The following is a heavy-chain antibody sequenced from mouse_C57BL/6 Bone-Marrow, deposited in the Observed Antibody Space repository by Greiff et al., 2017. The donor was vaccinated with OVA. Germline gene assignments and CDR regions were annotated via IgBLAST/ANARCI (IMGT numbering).Heavy chain of an antibody. CDR1: GFTFSDYY. Sequence: EVKVVESEGGLVQPGSSMKLSCTASGFTFSDYYMAWVRQVPEKGLEWVANINYDGSSTYYLDSLKSRFIISRDNAKNILYLQMSSLKSEDTATYYCARDGPDYYGSSYDWYFDVWGTGTTVTVSS. CDR3: ARDGPDYYGSSYDWYFDV. J-gene: IGHJ1*03. D-gene: IGHD1-1*01. CDR2: INYDGSST. V-gene: IGHV5-16*01.